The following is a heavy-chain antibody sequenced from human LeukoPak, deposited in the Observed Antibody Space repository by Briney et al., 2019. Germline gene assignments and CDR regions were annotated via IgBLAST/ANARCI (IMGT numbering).Heavy chain of an antibody. Sequence: GRSLRLSCAASGFTFSSYWMSWGPQAPGQALEGLANMNQDGSEKYYVDSPQGRFAIPRDNAKHSLYLQMNSLRAEATAVYYCARRGRDGYYFDYWGQGTLVTVSS. V-gene: IGHV3-7*01. CDR2: MNQDGSEK. CDR1: GFTFSSYW. J-gene: IGHJ4*02. D-gene: IGHD5-24*01. CDR3: ARRGRDGYYFDY.